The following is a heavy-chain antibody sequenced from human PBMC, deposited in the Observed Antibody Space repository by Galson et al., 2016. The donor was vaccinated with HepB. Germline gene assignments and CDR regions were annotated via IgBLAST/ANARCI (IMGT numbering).Heavy chain of an antibody. D-gene: IGHD3-16*01. CDR1: GFTFSNYW. CDR3: AIPPRILCFEVDY. J-gene: IGHJ4*02. CDR2: INTDGTDT. Sequence: SLRLSCAVSGFTFSNYWMHWVRQAPGQGLVWASRINTDGTDTQYADSVKGRFTISRDNAKNTVYLQMDSLRVDDTAVYYCAIPPRILCFEVDYWGQGILVTVSS. V-gene: IGHV3-74*03.